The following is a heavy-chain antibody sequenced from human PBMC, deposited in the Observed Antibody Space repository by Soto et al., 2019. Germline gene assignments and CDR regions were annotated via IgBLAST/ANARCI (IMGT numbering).Heavy chain of an antibody. J-gene: IGHJ4*02. Sequence: PSQTLSLTCAISGDSVSRNTGACNWIRQSPSRGLEWLGRTFYRSKWFSDYAPSVKGRLTINPDPSKNQFSLHLNSVTPEDTAVYHSARAGTTNVVLVPHFALWAQGTLASFS. CDR1: GDSVSRNTGA. CDR2: TFYRSKWFS. CDR3: ARAGTTNVVLVPHFAL. V-gene: IGHV6-1*01. D-gene: IGHD2-8*02.